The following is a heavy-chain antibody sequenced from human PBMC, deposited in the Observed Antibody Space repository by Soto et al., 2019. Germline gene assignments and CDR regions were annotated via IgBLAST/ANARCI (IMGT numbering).Heavy chain of an antibody. CDR1: GGSISSYY. J-gene: IGHJ4*02. CDR3: ARGRVSPYYYGSGSYYARGNFDY. D-gene: IGHD3-10*01. CDR2: IYYSGTT. Sequence: SETLSLTCTVSGGSISSYYWSWIRQPPGKGLEWIGYIYYSGTTNYNPSLKSRVTISVDTSKNQFSLKLSSVTAADTAVYYCARGRVSPYYYGSGSYYARGNFDYWGQGTLVTVSS. V-gene: IGHV4-59*12.